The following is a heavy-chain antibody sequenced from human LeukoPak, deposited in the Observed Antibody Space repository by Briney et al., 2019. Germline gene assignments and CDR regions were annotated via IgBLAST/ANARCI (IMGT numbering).Heavy chain of an antibody. Sequence: SETLSLTCAVYGGSFSSYYWGWIRQPPGKGLEWIGSIYYSGSTHYNPSLKSRGTISVDTSKNQFSLKLSSVTAADTALDYCARDIVVVVAATPPNNNWFDPWGQGTLVTVSS. V-gene: IGHV4-39*07. CDR3: ARDIVVVVAATPPNNNWFDP. D-gene: IGHD2-15*01. CDR1: GGSFSSYY. CDR2: IYYSGST. J-gene: IGHJ5*02.